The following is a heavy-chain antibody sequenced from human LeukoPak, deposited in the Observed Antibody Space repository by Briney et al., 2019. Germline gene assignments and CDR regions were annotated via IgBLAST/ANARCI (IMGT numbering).Heavy chain of an antibody. CDR3: ARRDGGYPHPHDY. Sequence: GVSLRLFCAASVYTFSDFVIHWVRRAPGKGLEWVTVISYPGIDKVYADSVKGRFTISRDISKNTLYLQMSSLRAEDTAVYYCARRDGGYPHPHDYWGQEVLVTDYS. CDR1: VYTFSDFV. J-gene: IGHJ4*02. CDR2: ISYPGIDK. V-gene: IGHV3-30*03. D-gene: IGHD4-23*01.